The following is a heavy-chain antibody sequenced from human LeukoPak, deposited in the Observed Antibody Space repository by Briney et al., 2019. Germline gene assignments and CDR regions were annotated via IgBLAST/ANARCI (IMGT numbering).Heavy chain of an antibody. CDR3: ARDGGSGYYGSGSYYRKMASGYMDV. V-gene: IGHV4-59*01. Sequence: SETLSLTCAVYGGSFSGYYWSWIRQPPGKGLEWIGYIYYSGSTNYNPSLKSRVTISVDTSKNQFSLKLSSVTAADTAVYYCARDGGSGYYGSGSYYRKMASGYMDVWGKGTTVTVSS. J-gene: IGHJ6*03. CDR2: IYYSGST. CDR1: GGSFSGYY. D-gene: IGHD3-10*01.